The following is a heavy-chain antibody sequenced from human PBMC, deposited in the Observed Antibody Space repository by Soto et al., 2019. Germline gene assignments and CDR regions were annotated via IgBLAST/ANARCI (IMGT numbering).Heavy chain of an antibody. V-gene: IGHV1-18*01. Sequence: ASVKVSCKASGYTFTSYGISWVRQAPGQGLEWMGWISAYNGNTNYAQKLQGRVTMTTDTSTSTAYMELRSLRSDDTAVYYCARDLRVAVAGTRTYYFDYWGQGTLVTV. D-gene: IGHD6-19*01. CDR3: ARDLRVAVAGTRTYYFDY. CDR2: ISAYNGNT. CDR1: GYTFTSYG. J-gene: IGHJ4*02.